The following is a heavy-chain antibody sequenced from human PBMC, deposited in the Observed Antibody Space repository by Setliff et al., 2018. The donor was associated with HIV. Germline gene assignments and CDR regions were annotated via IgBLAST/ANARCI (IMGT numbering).Heavy chain of an antibody. CDR1: GFTFSVHG. V-gene: IGHV3-30*02. CDR3: AKDRLLDVSSWYYLDY. J-gene: IGHJ4*02. Sequence: PGGSLRLSCAASGFTFSVHGMHWVRQAPGKGLEWVAFINYDESSEYYADSVKGRVSISRDNSKNTVDLHMNSLRTEDTALYYCAKDRLLDVSSWYYLDYWGQGTLVTVSS. D-gene: IGHD6-13*01. CDR2: INYDESSE.